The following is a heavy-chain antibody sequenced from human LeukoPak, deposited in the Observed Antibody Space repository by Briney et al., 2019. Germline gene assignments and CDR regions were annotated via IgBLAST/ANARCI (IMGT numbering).Heavy chain of an antibody. D-gene: IGHD3-22*01. CDR1: GGTFSSYA. Sequence: ASVKVSCKASGGTFSSYAISWVRQAPGQGLEWMGWINPNSGGTNYAQKFQGRVTMTRDTSISTAYMELSRLRSDDTAVYYCARVVGSWYYYDSSGYTDYWGQGTLVTVSS. V-gene: IGHV1-2*02. CDR3: ARVVGSWYYYDSSGYTDY. CDR2: INPNSGGT. J-gene: IGHJ4*02.